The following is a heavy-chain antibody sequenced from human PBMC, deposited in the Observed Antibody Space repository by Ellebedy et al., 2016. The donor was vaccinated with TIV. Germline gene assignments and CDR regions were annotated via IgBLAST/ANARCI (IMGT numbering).Heavy chain of an antibody. V-gene: IGHV3-20*04. Sequence: GESLKISCAVSGFTFDDYGMSWVRQAPGKGLEWVSGINWNGDSTDYADSVKGRFTISRDNAKNTLYLQMNSLRAEDTAVFYCARNRHVERGDCLDYWGQGTLVTVSS. CDR3: ARNRHVERGDCLDY. J-gene: IGHJ4*02. D-gene: IGHD2-21*02. CDR2: INWNGDST. CDR1: GFTFDDYG.